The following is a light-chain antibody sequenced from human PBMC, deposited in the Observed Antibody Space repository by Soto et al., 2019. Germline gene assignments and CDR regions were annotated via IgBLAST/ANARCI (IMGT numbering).Light chain of an antibody. V-gene: IGKV3-20*01. CDR1: QSVSSSY. CDR2: GAS. J-gene: IGKJ1*01. CDR3: QQYDSSPWT. Sequence: EIVLTQSPGTLSLSPGERATLSCRARQSVSSSYLAWYQQKPGQAPRLLIYGASSRATGIPDRFSGSGSGTDFNLTISRLEPEDFAVYYCQQYDSSPWTFGQGTKVEIK.